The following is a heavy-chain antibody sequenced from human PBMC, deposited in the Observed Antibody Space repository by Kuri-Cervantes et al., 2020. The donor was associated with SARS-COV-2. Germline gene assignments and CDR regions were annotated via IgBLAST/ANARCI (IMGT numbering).Heavy chain of an antibody. CDR3: AREFDSSGYYYAGDAFDI. CDR1: GFSVDTSY. D-gene: IGHD3-22*01. V-gene: IGHV3-53*01. J-gene: IGHJ3*02. Sequence: GGSLRPSCAPSGFSVDTSYFSWVRQAPGKGLEWVSLIENSGRTYYADSVKGRFTISRDNAKNSLYLQMNSLRAEDTAVYYCAREFDSSGYYYAGDAFDIWGQGTMVTVSS. CDR2: IENSGRT.